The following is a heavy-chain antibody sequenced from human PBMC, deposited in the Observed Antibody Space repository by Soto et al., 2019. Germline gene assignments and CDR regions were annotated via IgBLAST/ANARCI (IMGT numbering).Heavy chain of an antibody. J-gene: IGHJ6*03. CDR3: ARLGVSSADGTYYYMDV. Sequence: SETLSLTSTVSGCSISSYYWSSIRQPPGKRLKWIGYIYYSGSTNYNPSLKSQVTISVNPSKNHFSLKLSSVTAADTSVYYFARLGVSSADGTYYYMDVWGKGTTVTVSS. CDR1: GCSISSYY. V-gene: IGHV4-59*08. CDR2: IYYSGST. D-gene: IGHD6-13*01.